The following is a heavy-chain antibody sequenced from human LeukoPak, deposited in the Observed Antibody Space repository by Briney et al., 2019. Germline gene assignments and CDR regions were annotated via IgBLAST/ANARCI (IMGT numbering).Heavy chain of an antibody. CDR3: AKDWDDCSSTSCYMDY. Sequence: GGSLRLSCAASGFTFSSYWMSWVRQAPGKGLEWVAFIRYDGSNKYYADSVKGRFTISRDNSKNTLYLQMNSLRAEDTAVYYCAKDWDDCSSTSCYMDYWGQGTLVTVSS. V-gene: IGHV3-30*02. D-gene: IGHD2-2*02. CDR1: GFTFSSYW. J-gene: IGHJ4*02. CDR2: IRYDGSNK.